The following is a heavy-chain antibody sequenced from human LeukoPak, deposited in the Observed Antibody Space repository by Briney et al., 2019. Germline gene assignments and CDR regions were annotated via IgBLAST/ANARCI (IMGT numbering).Heavy chain of an antibody. CDR3: SRMSYGYYFDY. J-gene: IGHJ4*02. CDR1: GFSLRTSGMC. D-gene: IGHD2-2*03. Sequence: SGPTLVNPTQTLTLTCTFSGFSLRTSGMCVSWIRQPPGKALEWLARIDWDDDKYYSTSLKTRLTISKDTSKNQEVLTMTSRGLVDTATYYWSRMSYGYYFDYWGQGTLVTVFS. V-gene: IGHV2-70*11. CDR2: IDWDDDK.